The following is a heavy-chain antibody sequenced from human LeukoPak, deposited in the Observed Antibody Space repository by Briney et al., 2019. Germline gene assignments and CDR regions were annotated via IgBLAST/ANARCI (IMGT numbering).Heavy chain of an antibody. CDR3: ARVQPLYDSSGYYYYFDY. CDR1: GDSISSSTDY. Sequence: SETLSLTCTVSGDSISSSTDYWSYIRQPPGKGLEWIGSIYYSGSTYYNPSLKSRVTISIDTSKNQFSLKLSSVTAADTAVYYCARVQPLYDSSGYYYYFDYWGQGTLVTVSS. J-gene: IGHJ4*02. V-gene: IGHV4-39*07. D-gene: IGHD3-22*01. CDR2: IYYSGST.